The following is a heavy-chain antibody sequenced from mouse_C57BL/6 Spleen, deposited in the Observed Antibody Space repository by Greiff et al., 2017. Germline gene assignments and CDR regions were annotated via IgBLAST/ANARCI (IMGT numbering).Heavy chain of an antibody. Sequence: VQLVESGPELVKPGASVKISCKASGYAFSSSWMNWVKQRPGKGLEWIGRIYPGDGDTNYNGKFKGKATLTADKSSSTAYMQLSSLTSEDSAVYFCAREGVVADYWGQGTTLTVSS. CDR3: AREGVVADY. J-gene: IGHJ2*01. CDR2: IYPGDGDT. D-gene: IGHD1-1*01. CDR1: GYAFSSSW. V-gene: IGHV1-82*01.